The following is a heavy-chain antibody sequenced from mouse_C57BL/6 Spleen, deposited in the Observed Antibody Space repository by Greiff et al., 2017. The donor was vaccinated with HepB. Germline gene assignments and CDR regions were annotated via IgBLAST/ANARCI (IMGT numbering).Heavy chain of an antibody. CDR2: IRSKSSNYAT. D-gene: IGHD1-1*01. CDR1: GFTFNTYA. Sequence: EVNLVESGGGLVQPKGSLKLSCAASGFTFNTYAMHWVRQAPGKGLEWVARIRSKSSNYATYYADSVKDRFTISRDDSQSMLYLQMNNLKTEDTAMYYCVREPITTVVEGYFDVWGTGTTVTVSS. J-gene: IGHJ1*03. CDR3: VREPITTVVEGYFDV. V-gene: IGHV10-3*01.